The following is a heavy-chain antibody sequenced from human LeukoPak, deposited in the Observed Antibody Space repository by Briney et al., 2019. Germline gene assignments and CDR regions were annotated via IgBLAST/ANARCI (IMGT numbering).Heavy chain of an antibody. D-gene: IGHD3-16*02. J-gene: IGHJ3*02. V-gene: IGHV4-34*01. CDR1: GGSFSGYY. CDR3: ARERDTYYDYVWGSYRQSDAFDI. CDR2: INHSGST. Sequence: SETLSLTCAVYGGSFSGYYWSWIRQPPGKGLEWIGEINHSGSTNYNPSLKSRVTISVDTSKNQFSLKLGSVTAADTAVYYCARERDTYYDYVWGSYRQSDAFDIWGQGTMVTVSS.